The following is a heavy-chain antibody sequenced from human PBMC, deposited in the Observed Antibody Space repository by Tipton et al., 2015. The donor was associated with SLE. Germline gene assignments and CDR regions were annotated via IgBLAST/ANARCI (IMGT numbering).Heavy chain of an antibody. D-gene: IGHD5-12*01. V-gene: IGHV4-4*07. J-gene: IGHJ3*02. CDR2: IYGSGST. CDR3: ARGRYSRGRMGFDI. CDR1: GASISTYF. Sequence: TLSLTCTVSGASISTYFWTWIRQPARKGLEWIGRIYGSGSTNYNPSLKSRVTMSVDTSKNHFSLKLSSVTAADTAVYYCARGRYSRGRMGFDIWGQGTMVTVSS.